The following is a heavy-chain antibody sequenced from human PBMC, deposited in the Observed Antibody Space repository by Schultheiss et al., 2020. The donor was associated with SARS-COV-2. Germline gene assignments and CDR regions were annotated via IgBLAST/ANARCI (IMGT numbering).Heavy chain of an antibody. D-gene: IGHD6-19*01. J-gene: IGHJ4*02. CDR2: INNDGSHT. CDR3: APLAVAGSY. CDR1: GFTFSSYW. V-gene: IGHV3-74*01. Sequence: GESLKISCAASGFTFSSYWVHWVRQVPGKGLVWVSRINNDGSHTAYADSVKGRFTISRDNSKNTLYLQMNSLRAEDTAIYYCAPLAVAGSYWGQGTLVTVSS.